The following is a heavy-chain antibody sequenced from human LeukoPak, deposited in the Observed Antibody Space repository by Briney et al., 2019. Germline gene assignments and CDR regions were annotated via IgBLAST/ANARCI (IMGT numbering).Heavy chain of an antibody. CDR1: GFTFSTYG. Sequence: GGSLRLSCAASGFTFSTYGMAWARQAPGKGLEWVSVISDSGVSTYYADSVKGRFTISRDNSKNTLYLQMNSMRAEDTAVYYCAKGLSYYYGSGSLYYFDYWGQGTLVTVSS. CDR3: AKGLSYYYGSGSLYYFDY. J-gene: IGHJ4*02. V-gene: IGHV3-23*01. D-gene: IGHD3-10*01. CDR2: ISDSGVST.